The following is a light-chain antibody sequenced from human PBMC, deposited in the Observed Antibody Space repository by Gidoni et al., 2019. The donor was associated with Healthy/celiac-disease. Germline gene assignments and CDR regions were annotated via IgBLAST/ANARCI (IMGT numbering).Light chain of an antibody. V-gene: IGLV1-40*01. CDR3: QSYDSSLSGPVV. CDR2: GNS. J-gene: IGLJ2*01. Sequence: QSVLTQPPSVSGAPGQRVTTSCTGSSSNIGAGYDVHWYRQLPGTAPKLLIYGNSNRPSGVPDRFSGSKSGTSASLAITGLQAEDEADYSCQSYDSSLSGPVVFGGGTKLTVL. CDR1: SSNIGAGYD.